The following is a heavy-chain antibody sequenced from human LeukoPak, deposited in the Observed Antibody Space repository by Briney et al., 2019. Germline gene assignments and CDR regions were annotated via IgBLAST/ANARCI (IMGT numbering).Heavy chain of an antibody. V-gene: IGHV3-23*01. CDR3: AKPRRVVDRFDY. Sequence: GGSLRLSCAASGFTFSSYAMSWVRQAPGKGLEWVSAISGSGGSTYHADSVKGRFTISRDNSKNTLYLQMNSLRAEDTAVYYCAKPRRVVDRFDYWGQGTLVTVSS. CDR1: GFTFSSYA. CDR2: ISGSGGST. D-gene: IGHD2-15*01. J-gene: IGHJ4*02.